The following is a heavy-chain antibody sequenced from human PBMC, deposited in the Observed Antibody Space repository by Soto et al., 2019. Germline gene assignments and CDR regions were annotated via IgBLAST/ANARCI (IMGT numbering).Heavy chain of an antibody. CDR2: VSGSGSST. Sequence: PVWSLRLSCASFGFTFSSFAMNWCRHAPGKGLEWVSGVSGSGSSTNYADSVKGRFTISRDNSKKTLFLQMDNLRAADSAVYFCAREPYLPKARNDFWGQGHMVTVSS. J-gene: IGHJ4*02. CDR1: GFTFSSFA. V-gene: IGHV3-23*01. CDR3: AREPYLPKARNDF.